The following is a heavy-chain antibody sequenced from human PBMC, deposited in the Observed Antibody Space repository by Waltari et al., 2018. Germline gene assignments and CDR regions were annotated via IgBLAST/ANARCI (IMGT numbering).Heavy chain of an antibody. V-gene: IGHV1-46*01. Sequence: QVQLVQSGAEVKKPGASVKVSCKASGYTFTSYYMHWVRQVPGQGLEWMGIINPSGGRTRDGQKFQGRVNMTRDKSTSTVYMELGSLRSEDTAVYYWARGPVEMATIEGVDYWGQGTLVTVSS. CDR3: ARGPVEMATIEGVDY. J-gene: IGHJ4*02. D-gene: IGHD5-12*01. CDR1: GYTFTSYY. CDR2: INPSGGRT.